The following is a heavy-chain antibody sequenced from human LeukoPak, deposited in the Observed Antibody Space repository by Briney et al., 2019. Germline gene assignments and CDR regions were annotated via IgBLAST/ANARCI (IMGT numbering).Heavy chain of an antibody. V-gene: IGHV3-7*01. Sequence: PGGSLRLSCAASGFTFSSYWMSWVRQAPGKGLDWVANIKQDGSETYYADSVKGRFTVSRDNAQNSLSLQMNSLRAEDTALYYCASGGTKTMIYYFDYWGQGTLVTVSS. CDR1: GFTFSSYW. CDR3: ASGGTKTMIYYFDY. CDR2: IKQDGSET. J-gene: IGHJ4*02. D-gene: IGHD3-22*01.